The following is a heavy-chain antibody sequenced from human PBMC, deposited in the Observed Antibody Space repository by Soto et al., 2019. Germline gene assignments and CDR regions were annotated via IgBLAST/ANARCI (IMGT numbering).Heavy chain of an antibody. D-gene: IGHD5-12*01. Sequence: PGGSLRLSCAASGFTFSSYGMHWVRQAPGKGLEWVAVIWYDGSNKYYADSVKGRFTISRDNSKSTLYLQMNSLRAEDTAVYYCARVDEYSGYGNFDYWGQGTLVTVSS. CDR1: GFTFSSYG. CDR2: IWYDGSNK. V-gene: IGHV3-33*01. J-gene: IGHJ4*02. CDR3: ARVDEYSGYGNFDY.